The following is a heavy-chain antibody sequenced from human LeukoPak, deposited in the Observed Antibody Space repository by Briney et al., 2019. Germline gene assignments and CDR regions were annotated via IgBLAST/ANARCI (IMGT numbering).Heavy chain of an antibody. CDR3: AITNRLDY. V-gene: IGHV3-74*01. CDR1: GFTFGNYW. D-gene: IGHD2/OR15-2a*01. CDR2: INSDGSST. J-gene: IGHJ4*02. Sequence: GGSLRLSCAASGFTFGNYWMHWVRQAPGKGPVWVSRINSDGSSTTYADSVKGRFTISRDNAQNPLYLQMNSLRVEDTAVYYSAITNRLDYWGQGTLVTVSS.